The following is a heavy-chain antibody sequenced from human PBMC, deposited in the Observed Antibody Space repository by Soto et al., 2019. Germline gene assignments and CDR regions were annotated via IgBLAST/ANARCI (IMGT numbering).Heavy chain of an antibody. CDR1: GFTFSGSA. CDR2: IRSKANSYAT. D-gene: IGHD2-15*01. V-gene: IGHV3-73*01. Sequence: TGGSLRLSCAASGFTFSGSAMHWVRQASGKGLEWVGRIRSKANSYATAYAASVKGRFTISRDDSKNTAYLQMNSLKTEDTAVYYCTRTPVVVVAATYYYYYMDVWGKGTTVTVSS. CDR3: TRTPVVVVAATYYYYYMDV. J-gene: IGHJ6*03.